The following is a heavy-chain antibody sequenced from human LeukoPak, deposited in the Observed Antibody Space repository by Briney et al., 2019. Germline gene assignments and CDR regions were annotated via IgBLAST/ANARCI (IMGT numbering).Heavy chain of an antibody. Sequence: ASVKVSCKASGYTFTGYYIHWVRQAPGQGLEWMGWIKPNSGGTHYAQKFQGRVTMARDTSISTAYMELSRLRSDDTAVYYCARGQSGSGTYYAPFDPWGQGTLVTVSS. CDR1: GYTFTGYY. D-gene: IGHD3-10*01. CDR3: ARGQSGSGTYYAPFDP. J-gene: IGHJ5*02. CDR2: IKPNSGGT. V-gene: IGHV1-2*02.